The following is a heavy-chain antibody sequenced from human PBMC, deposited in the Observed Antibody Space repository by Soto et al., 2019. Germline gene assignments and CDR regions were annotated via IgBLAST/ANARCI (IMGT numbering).Heavy chain of an antibody. D-gene: IGHD2-8*02. CDR3: ARDKITGLFAY. CDR1: GGSFSGYY. Sequence: QVQLQQWGAGLLKPSETLSLTCAVYGGSFSGYYWTWIRQPPGTGLEWIGEINHSGSTNYNPSLKCRVPISVSTSKNQFSLNLTSVTAADTAVYYCARDKITGLFAYWGQGTLVTVSS. CDR2: INHSGST. V-gene: IGHV4-34*01. J-gene: IGHJ4*02.